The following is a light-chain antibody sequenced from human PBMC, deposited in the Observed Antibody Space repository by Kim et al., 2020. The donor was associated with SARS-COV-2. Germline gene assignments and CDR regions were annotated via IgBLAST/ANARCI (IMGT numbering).Light chain of an antibody. CDR1: SLRSYY. J-gene: IGLJ2*01. CDR2: GKN. V-gene: IGLV3-19*01. Sequence: SSELTQDPAVSVALGQTVRITCQGDSLRSYYTTWFQQKPGQAPIVVVYGKNNRPSVIPARFSGSSTGNTASLTITGTQSGDEADYYCNSRANNDNVLFGGGTRLTVL. CDR3: NSRANNDNVL.